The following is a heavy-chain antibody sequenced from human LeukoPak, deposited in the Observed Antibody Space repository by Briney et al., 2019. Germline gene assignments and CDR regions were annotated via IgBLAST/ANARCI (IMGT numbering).Heavy chain of an antibody. J-gene: IGHJ4*02. CDR3: ARAGDSTGYYYD. D-gene: IGHD3-22*01. V-gene: IGHV4-30-4*08. Sequence: PSETLSLTCAVYGGSFSGYYWSWIRQPPGKGLEWIGYIYYSGSTYYNPSLKSRVTISLDTSKNQFSLKLSSVTAADTAVYYCARAGDSTGYYYDWGQGTLVTVSS. CDR1: GGSFSGYY. CDR2: IYYSGST.